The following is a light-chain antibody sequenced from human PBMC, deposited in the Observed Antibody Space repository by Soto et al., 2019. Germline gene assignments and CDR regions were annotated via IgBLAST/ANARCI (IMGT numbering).Light chain of an antibody. V-gene: IGLV1-44*01. CDR3: AAWDDSLNAPV. CDR2: SNN. CDR1: GSDIGSNT. J-gene: IGLJ2*01. Sequence: QSVLTQPPSVSGTPGQGVTISCSGSGSDIGSNTVSWCQQVPGTAPKVLIYSNNQRPSGVPDRFSGSKSGTSASLTISGLESEDEADYYCAAWDDSLNAPVLGGGTKLTVL.